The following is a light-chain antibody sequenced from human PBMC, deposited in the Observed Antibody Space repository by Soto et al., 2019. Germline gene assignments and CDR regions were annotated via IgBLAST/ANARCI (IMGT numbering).Light chain of an antibody. J-gene: IGLJ2*01. V-gene: IGLV2-14*03. CDR2: DVS. CDR3: SSYTSSKTLL. Sequence: QSALTQPASVSGSPGQSITISCTGTSSDVGGYNYVAWYQHHPGKAPKLMIYDVSNRPSGVSNRFSASKSGNTASLTISGLRAEDEADYYCSSYTSSKTLLFGGGTKVTVL. CDR1: SSDVGGYNY.